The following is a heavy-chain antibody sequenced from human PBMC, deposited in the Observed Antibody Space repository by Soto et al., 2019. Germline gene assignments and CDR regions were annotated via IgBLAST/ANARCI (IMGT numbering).Heavy chain of an antibody. CDR3: ARVGVTYLNWFDP. D-gene: IGHD1-26*01. CDR1: GYTFTSYG. J-gene: IGHJ5*02. Sequence: EAAVKVSCKASGYTFTSYGISWVRQAPGQGLEWMGWISAYNGNTNYAQKLQGRVTMTTDTSTSTAYMGLRSLRSDHTAVYYCARVGVTYLNWFDPWGQGTLVTVSS. V-gene: IGHV1-18*01. CDR2: ISAYNGNT.